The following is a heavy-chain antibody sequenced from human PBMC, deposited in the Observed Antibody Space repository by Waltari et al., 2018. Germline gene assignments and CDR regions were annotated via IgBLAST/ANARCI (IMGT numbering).Heavy chain of an antibody. CDR1: GYRVTDYG. CDR2: ISGYNGDT. Sequence: QVQLVQSGAEVKEPGAAVRVSCTTSGYRVTDYGIIWVRQAPGQGLEWMGRISGYNGDTKYGQNVVDRLFLRTDPSTNTAYLELKSLTSDDTALYYCARDLPLAGADPWGQGTLVTVSS. V-gene: IGHV1-18*04. J-gene: IGHJ5*02. D-gene: IGHD6-13*01. CDR3: ARDLPLAGADP.